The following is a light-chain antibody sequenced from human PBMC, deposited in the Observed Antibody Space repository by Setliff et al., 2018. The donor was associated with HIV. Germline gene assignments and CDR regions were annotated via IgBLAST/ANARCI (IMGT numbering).Light chain of an antibody. J-gene: IGLJ1*01. V-gene: IGLV2-8*01. CDR1: SGDVGGYNY. Sequence: QSVLAQPPSASGSPGQSVTISCTEASGDVGGYNYVSWYQQHPGKAPKLMIYDVNKRPSGVPDRFPGSKSGNTASLTVSGLQADDEADYYCSSFAGSVYVFGTGTKVTVL. CDR2: DVN. CDR3: SSFAGSVYV.